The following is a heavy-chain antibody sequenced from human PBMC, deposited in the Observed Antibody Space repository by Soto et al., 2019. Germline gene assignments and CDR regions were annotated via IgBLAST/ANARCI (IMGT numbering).Heavy chain of an antibody. CDR2: IYFSGST. CDR3: TTQGFGGLHGLVDV. Sequence: PSETLSLTCTVSGGSISSFYWSWIRQPPGQGLEWIGYIYFSGSTDYNPSLKSRVTLSVDTSKNQFSLKLTSVTAADTAVYYCTTQGFGGLHGLVDVWGQGTTVTVSS. V-gene: IGHV4-59*08. J-gene: IGHJ6*02. D-gene: IGHD3-10*01. CDR1: GGSISSFY.